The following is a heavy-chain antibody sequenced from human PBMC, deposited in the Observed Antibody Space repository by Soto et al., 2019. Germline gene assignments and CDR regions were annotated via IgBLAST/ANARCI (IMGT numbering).Heavy chain of an antibody. CDR2: IYSGGST. J-gene: IGHJ6*03. CDR3: ARMYSSGRAYYYYYYMDV. CDR1: GFTVSSNY. Sequence: GGSLRLSCAASGFTVSSNYMSWVRQAPGKGLEWVSVIYSGGSTYYADSVKGRFTISRHNSKNTLYLQMNSLRAEDTAVYYCARMYSSGRAYYYYYYMDVWGKGTTVTVSS. V-gene: IGHV3-53*04. D-gene: IGHD6-19*01.